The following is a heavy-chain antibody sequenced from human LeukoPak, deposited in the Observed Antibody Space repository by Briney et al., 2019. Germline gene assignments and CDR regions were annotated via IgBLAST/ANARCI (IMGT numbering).Heavy chain of an antibody. CDR3: ARVGPYYGSGSYDY. J-gene: IGHJ4*02. Sequence: SETLSLTCAVYGGSFSGYYWSWIRQPPGKGLEWIGEINHSGSTNYNPSLKSRVTISVDTSKNQFSLKLSSVTAADTAAYYCARVGPYYGSGSYDYWGQGTLVTVSS. CDR2: INHSGST. D-gene: IGHD3-10*01. CDR1: GGSFSGYY. V-gene: IGHV4-34*01.